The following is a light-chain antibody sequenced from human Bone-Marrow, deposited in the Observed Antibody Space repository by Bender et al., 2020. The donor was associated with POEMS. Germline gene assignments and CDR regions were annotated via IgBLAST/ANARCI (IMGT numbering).Light chain of an antibody. CDR3: QSYSDNVV. Sequence: NFMLTQPHSVSESPGNTVTISCTGSGGSVASNHVQWFQQRPGSAPTTVIYVNTQRPSGVPNRFTGSIDSSSNSASLTISVLKTEDEADYYCQSYSDNVVFGGGTKLTVL. J-gene: IGLJ2*01. CDR1: GGSVASNH. V-gene: IGLV6-57*02. CDR2: VNT.